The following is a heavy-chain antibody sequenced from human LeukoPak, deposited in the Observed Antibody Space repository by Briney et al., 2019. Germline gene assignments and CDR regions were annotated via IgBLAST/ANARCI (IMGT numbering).Heavy chain of an antibody. V-gene: IGHV3-23*01. CDR1: GLTVSGDY. Sequence: GGSLRLSCAASGLTVSGDYMTWVRQAPGKGLEWVSAISGSGGNTYYADSVRGRFTISRDNSKNTLFLQMNTLRADDTAVYYCATTKQARRYFDYWGQGTLVTVSS. J-gene: IGHJ4*02. CDR3: ATTKQARRYFDY. CDR2: ISGSGGNT. D-gene: IGHD1-1*01.